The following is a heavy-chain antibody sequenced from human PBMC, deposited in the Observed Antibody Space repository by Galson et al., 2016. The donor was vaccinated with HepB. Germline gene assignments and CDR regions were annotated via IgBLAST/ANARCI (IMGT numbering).Heavy chain of an antibody. CDR3: ARATARVQPHFDY. V-gene: IGHV3-13*01. Sequence: SLRLSCAASEFTFSSYDMHWVRQATGKSLEWVSTIGSAGDTYYPGSVKGRFTISRENAKYSLYLQMNSLRAEDTAVYYCARATARVQPHFDYWGQGTLVTVSS. J-gene: IGHJ4*02. CDR1: EFTFSSYD. D-gene: IGHD5-18*01. CDR2: IGSAGDT.